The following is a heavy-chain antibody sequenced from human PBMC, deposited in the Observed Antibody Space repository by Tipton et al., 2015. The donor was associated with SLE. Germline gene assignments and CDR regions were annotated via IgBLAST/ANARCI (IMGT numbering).Heavy chain of an antibody. D-gene: IGHD3-9*01. CDR1: GGSFSGYY. CDR2: INHSGSA. J-gene: IGHJ3*02. CDR3: AGTNYDVLTGYHRVDTFDI. Sequence: TLSLTCAVYGGSFSGYYWTWIRQSPNTGLEWIGDINHSGSANYNPSLKRRVTMAIETSQNQFSLKVISVTAADTAVYYCAGTNYDVLTGYHRVDTFDIWGQGTMVTVSS. V-gene: IGHV4-34*01.